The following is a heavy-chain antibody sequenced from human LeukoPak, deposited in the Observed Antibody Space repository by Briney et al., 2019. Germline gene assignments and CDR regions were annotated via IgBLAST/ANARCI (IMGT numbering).Heavy chain of an antibody. J-gene: IGHJ4*02. CDR1: GFTFSSYA. D-gene: IGHD3-10*01. CDR2: ISATGVST. Sequence: PGGSLRLSCAASGFTFSSYAMSWVRQAPGKGLEWVSPISATGVSTYYADSVKGRFTISRDNSKNTLYLQMNSLRAEDTAVYYCAKDLDGSGFALFDYWGQGTLVTVSS. CDR3: AKDLDGSGFALFDY. V-gene: IGHV3-23*01.